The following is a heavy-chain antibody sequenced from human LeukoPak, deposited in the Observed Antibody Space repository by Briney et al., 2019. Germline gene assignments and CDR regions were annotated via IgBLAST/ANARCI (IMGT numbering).Heavy chain of an antibody. CDR2: IYYSGST. Sequence: SETLSLTCAVYGGSFSSYYWSWIRQPPGKGLEWIGYIYYSGSTNYNPSLKSRVTISVDTSKNQFSLKLSSVTAADTAVYYCARGGCSGGSCYLLDYWGQGTLVTVSS. CDR1: GGSFSSYY. D-gene: IGHD2-15*01. J-gene: IGHJ4*02. CDR3: ARGGCSGGSCYLLDY. V-gene: IGHV4-59*01.